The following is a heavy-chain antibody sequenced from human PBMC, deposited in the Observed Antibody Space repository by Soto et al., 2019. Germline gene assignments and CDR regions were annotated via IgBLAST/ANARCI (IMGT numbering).Heavy chain of an antibody. CDR2: IYPGDSDT. D-gene: IGHD1-1*01. J-gene: IGHJ5*02. CDR1: GYSFTSHW. Sequence: PGESLKISCKGSGYSFTSHWIGWVRQMPGKGLEWMGIIYPGDSDTRYSPSFQGQVTISADKSISTAYLQWSSLKASDTAMYYCARHWAGTTSAIDPWGQGTPVTVSS. CDR3: ARHWAGTTSAIDP. V-gene: IGHV5-51*01.